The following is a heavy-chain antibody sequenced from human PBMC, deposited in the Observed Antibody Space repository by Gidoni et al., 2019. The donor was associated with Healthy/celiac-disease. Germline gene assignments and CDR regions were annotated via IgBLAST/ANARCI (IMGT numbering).Heavy chain of an antibody. CDR3: ARDSESYCTGGVCPLDY. Sequence: QVQLVESGGGLVKPGGSLRLSCAASGFTFSAYYMSWIRQAPGKGLEWVSYISSSSSYTNYADSVKGRFTISRDNAKNSLYLQMNSLRAEDTAVYYCARDSESYCTGGVCPLDYWGQGTLVTVSS. CDR1: GFTFSAYY. D-gene: IGHD2-8*02. J-gene: IGHJ4*02. V-gene: IGHV3-11*05. CDR2: ISSSSSYT.